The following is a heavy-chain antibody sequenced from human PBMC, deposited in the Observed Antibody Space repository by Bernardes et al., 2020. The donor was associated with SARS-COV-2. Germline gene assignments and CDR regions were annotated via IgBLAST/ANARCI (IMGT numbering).Heavy chain of an antibody. CDR1: GDRFNAYV. V-gene: IGHV1-18*04. J-gene: IGHJ4*02. Sequence: ASVKVSCKASGDRFNAYVLIWVRQAPGQGLEWMGWIYIYDGKTDYSQNFQGRVTMTTDTSTGTAYMELRSLRADDTAMYYCATMIRALDYWGQGTLVTVSS. CDR2: IYIYDGKT. D-gene: IGHD3-10*01. CDR3: ATMIRALDY.